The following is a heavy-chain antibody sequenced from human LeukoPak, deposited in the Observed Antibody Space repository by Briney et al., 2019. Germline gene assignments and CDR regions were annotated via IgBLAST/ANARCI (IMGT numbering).Heavy chain of an antibody. CDR3: ARDYYYDSSGYHY. CDR2: ISSSGSTI. D-gene: IGHD3-22*01. V-gene: IGHV3-11*01. J-gene: IGHJ4*02. CDR1: GFTFSDYY. Sequence: PGGSLRLSCAASGFTFSDYYMSWIRQAPGKGLEWVSYISSSGSTIYYADSVKGRFTIARGNAKHSLYLQMNSLRAEDTAVYYCARDYYYDSSGYHYWGQGTLVTVSS.